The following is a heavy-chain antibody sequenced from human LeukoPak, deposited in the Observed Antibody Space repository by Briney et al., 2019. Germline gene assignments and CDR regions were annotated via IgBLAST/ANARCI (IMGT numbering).Heavy chain of an antibody. CDR3: AKCYGSGGWGPGGLTFDY. Sequence: GGSLRLSCAASGFAFSSHAMSWVRGAPGKGLEWVSAMSGSCCSTYYADSVNGRFTISRDNSKNMLHVQMNSLQAGDKAVYYCAKCYGSGGWGPGGLTFDYWGQGTLVTVSS. CDR2: MSGSCCST. J-gene: IGHJ4*02. D-gene: IGHD3-10*01. CDR1: GFAFSSHA. V-gene: IGHV3-23*01.